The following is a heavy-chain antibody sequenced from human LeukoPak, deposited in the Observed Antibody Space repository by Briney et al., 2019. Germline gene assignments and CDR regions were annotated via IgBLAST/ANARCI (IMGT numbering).Heavy chain of an antibody. Sequence: SGTLSLTCTVSGGSISSGDYYWSWIRQPPGKGLEWIGYIYYSGGTYYNPSLKSRVTISVDTSKNQFSLKLSSVTAADTAVYYCARALTLGDDAFDIWGQGTMVTVSS. CDR2: IYYSGGT. J-gene: IGHJ3*02. D-gene: IGHD3-10*01. CDR3: ARALTLGDDAFDI. CDR1: GGSISSGDYY. V-gene: IGHV4-30-4*08.